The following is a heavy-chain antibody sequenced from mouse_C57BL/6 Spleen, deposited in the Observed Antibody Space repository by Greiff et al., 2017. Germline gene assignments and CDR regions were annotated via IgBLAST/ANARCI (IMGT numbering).Heavy chain of an antibody. CDR1: GFTFSDYY. Sequence: EVKLMESEGGLVQPGSSMKLSCTASGFTFSDYYMAWVRQVPEKGLEWVANINYDGSSTYYLDSLKSRFIISRDNAKNILYLQMSRLKAEDTATYYSARDTKRGLYFDYGGQGTTLTVSS. D-gene: IGHD4-1*01. V-gene: IGHV5-16*01. J-gene: IGHJ2*01. CDR3: ARDTKRGLYFDY. CDR2: INYDGSST.